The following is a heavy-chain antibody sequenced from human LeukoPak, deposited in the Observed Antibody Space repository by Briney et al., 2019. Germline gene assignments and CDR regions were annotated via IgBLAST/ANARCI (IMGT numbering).Heavy chain of an antibody. J-gene: IGHJ6*03. CDR3: ERGPTQVVVLGYYYMDV. V-gene: IGHV1-8*01. Sequence: GASVKVSCKASGYTFSSYDINWVRQATGQGLEWMGWMNPNSGKTDYAQKFQGRVTMTRNTSISTAYMGLSSLRSEDTAVYYCERGPTQVVVLGYYYMDVWGKGTTVTVSS. CDR2: MNPNSGKT. CDR1: GYTFSSYD. D-gene: IGHD2-2*01.